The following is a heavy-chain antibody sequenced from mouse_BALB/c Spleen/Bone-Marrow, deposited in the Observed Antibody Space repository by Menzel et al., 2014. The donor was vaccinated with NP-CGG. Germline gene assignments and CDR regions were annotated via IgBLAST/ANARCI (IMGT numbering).Heavy chain of an antibody. CDR2: IDPANGNT. V-gene: IGHV14-3*02. D-gene: IGHD4-1*01. Sequence: VQLQQSGAELVRSGASVKLFCTASGFNIKDTYMHWVKQRPEQGLEWIGRIDPANGNTKYDPKFQGKATITADTSSNTAYLQLSSLTSEDTAVYYCARWEYYAMDYWGQGTSVTVSS. CDR1: GFNIKDTY. CDR3: ARWEYYAMDY. J-gene: IGHJ4*01.